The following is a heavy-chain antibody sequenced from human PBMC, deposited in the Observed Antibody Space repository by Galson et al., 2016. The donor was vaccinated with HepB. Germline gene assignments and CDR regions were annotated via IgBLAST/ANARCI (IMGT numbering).Heavy chain of an antibody. Sequence: SLRLSCAASGFPFSSYAMSWVRQAPGKGLAWVSTISGAGTASYAYSVRGRFTISRGNSKNTLDLLMDSLRVGDTALYFCFRVPRYYADYSSGVGDCWGQGTLLTVSS. CDR2: ISGAGTA. CDR3: FRVPRYYADYSSGVGDC. D-gene: IGHD4-17*01. J-gene: IGHJ4*02. V-gene: IGHV3-23*01. CDR1: GFPFSSYA.